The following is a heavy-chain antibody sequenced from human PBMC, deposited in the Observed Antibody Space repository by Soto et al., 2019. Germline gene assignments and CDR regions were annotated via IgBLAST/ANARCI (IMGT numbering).Heavy chain of an antibody. D-gene: IGHD3-3*01. J-gene: IGHJ6*02. Sequence: GGSLRLSCAVSGFPFDSYSMSWVRQAPGQGLEWLASLSSGSFYIFHADSIRGRFTISRDDAKNLLFLQMNSLTIEDTATYYCAREANTIYAPHGLDVWGQGTAVTVYS. CDR3: AREANTIYAPHGLDV. CDR2: LSSGSFYI. CDR1: GFPFDSYS. V-gene: IGHV3-21*04.